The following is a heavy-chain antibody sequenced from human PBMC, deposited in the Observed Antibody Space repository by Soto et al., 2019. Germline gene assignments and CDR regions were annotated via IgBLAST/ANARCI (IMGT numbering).Heavy chain of an antibody. CDR2: IYYSGST. Sequence: SETLSLTCTVSGGSISSGGYYWSWIRQHPGKGLEWIGYIYYSGSTYYNPSLKSRATISVDTSKNQFSLKLSSVTAADTAVYYCARGSAYYYYYGMDVWGQGTTVTVSS. CDR1: GGSISSGGYY. J-gene: IGHJ6*02. V-gene: IGHV4-31*03. CDR3: ARGSAYYYYYGMDV. D-gene: IGHD6-25*01.